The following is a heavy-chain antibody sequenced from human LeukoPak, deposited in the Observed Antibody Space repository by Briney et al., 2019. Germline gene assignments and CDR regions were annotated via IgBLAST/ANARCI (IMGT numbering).Heavy chain of an antibody. CDR3: ARGLRYYYGSGSYCY. D-gene: IGHD3-10*01. CDR1: GGSFSGYY. V-gene: IGHV4-34*01. CDR2: INHSGST. J-gene: IGHJ4*02. Sequence: SETLSLTCAVYGGSFSGYYWSWIRQPPGKGLEWIGEINHSGSTNYNPSLKSRVTISVDTSKNQFSLKLSSVTAADTAVYYCARGLRYYYGSGSYCYWGQGTLVTVSS.